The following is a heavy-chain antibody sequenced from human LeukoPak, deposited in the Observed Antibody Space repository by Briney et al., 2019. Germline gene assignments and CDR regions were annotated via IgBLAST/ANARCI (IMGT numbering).Heavy chain of an antibody. J-gene: IGHJ4*02. CDR3: ASYAGDGGIAAAGEGDY. CDR2: INHSGST. Sequence: SETLSLTCTVSGGSISSGDYYWSWIRQPPGNGLEWIGEINHSGSTNYNPSLKSRVTISVDTSKNQFSLKLSSVTAADTAVYYCASYAGDGGIAAAGEGDYWGQGTLVTVSS. D-gene: IGHD6-13*01. V-gene: IGHV4-39*07. CDR1: GGSISSGDYY.